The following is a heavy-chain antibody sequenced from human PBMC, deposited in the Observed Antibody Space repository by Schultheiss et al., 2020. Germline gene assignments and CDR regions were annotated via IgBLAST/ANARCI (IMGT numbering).Heavy chain of an antibody. CDR1: GGSIDSYY. J-gene: IGHJ6*02. Sequence: SQTLSLTCTVSGGSIDSYYWSWIRQPPGKGLEWIGYIYYSGSTNYNPSLKSRVTISVDTSKNQFSLKLSSVTAADTAVYYCARDYGSGRGQGGMDVWGQGTTVTVSS. V-gene: IGHV4-59*01. CDR3: ARDYGSGRGQGGMDV. CDR2: IYYSGST. D-gene: IGHD3-10*01.